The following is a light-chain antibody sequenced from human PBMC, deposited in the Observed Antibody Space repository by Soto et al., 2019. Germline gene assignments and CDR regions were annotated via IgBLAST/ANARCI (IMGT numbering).Light chain of an antibody. CDR1: QSVSSSY. Sequence: EIVLTQSPGTLSLSPGERATLSCRASQSVSSSYLAWYQQKPGQAPSLLIYGASSRATGIPDKFSGSGSGTDFTLTISRLEPEEFAVYYCQQYGSSPWTFGQGTKVEIK. V-gene: IGKV3-20*01. CDR2: GAS. J-gene: IGKJ1*01. CDR3: QQYGSSPWT.